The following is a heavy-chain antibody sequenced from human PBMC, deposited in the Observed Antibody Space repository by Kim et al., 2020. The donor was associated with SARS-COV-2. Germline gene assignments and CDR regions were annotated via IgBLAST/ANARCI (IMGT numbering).Heavy chain of an antibody. D-gene: IGHD3-10*01. J-gene: IGHJ5*01. CDR3: ASSIGFGELLPDS. CDR2: IPYDGSNK. Sequence: GGSLRLSCAASGFTFSSYGMHWVRQAPGKGLEWVAVIPYDGSNKYYADSVKGRFTISRDNSKNTLYLQMNSLRAEDTAVYYCASSIGFGELLPDSWGQGTLVTVSS. CDR1: GFTFSSYG. V-gene: IGHV3-33*05.